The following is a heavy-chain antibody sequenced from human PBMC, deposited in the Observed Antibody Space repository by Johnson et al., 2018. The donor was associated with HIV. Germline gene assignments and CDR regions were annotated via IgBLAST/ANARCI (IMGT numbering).Heavy chain of an antibody. J-gene: IGHJ3*02. Sequence: QVQLVESGGGVVQPGRSLRLSCAASGFTFRSYGMHWVRQAPGKGLEWVAVISFDGTNKYYADSVKGRFTISRDNSKNTLYLQMNSLRAEDTAVYYCANRPSVGYRLGAFDIWGQGTMVTVSS. CDR2: ISFDGTNK. V-gene: IGHV3-30*18. CDR1: GFTFRSYG. D-gene: IGHD2-8*02. CDR3: ANRPSVGYRLGAFDI.